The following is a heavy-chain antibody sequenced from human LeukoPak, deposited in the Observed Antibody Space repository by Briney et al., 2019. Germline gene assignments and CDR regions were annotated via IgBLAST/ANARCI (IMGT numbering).Heavy chain of an antibody. J-gene: IGHJ4*02. CDR3: AKIKSNEPRHYFDY. CDR1: GFTFSSYA. D-gene: IGHD4-11*01. V-gene: IGHV3-23*01. Sequence: GGSLSLSCAVSGFTFSSYAMSWVRQAPGMRLEWVSGIIGSGVSIYYADSVKGRFTISRDNSKNTLYLQINSLRAEDTAVYYCAKIKSNEPRHYFDYWGQGTLVTVSS. CDR2: IIGSGVSI.